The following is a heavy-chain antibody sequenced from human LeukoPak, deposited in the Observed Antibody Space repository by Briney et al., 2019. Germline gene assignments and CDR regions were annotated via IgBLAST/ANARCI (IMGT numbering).Heavy chain of an antibody. CDR2: IIPIFVTA. CDR3: ARLEIPTVTTSDY. V-gene: IGHV1-69*01. Sequence: GASVKVSCKASGGTFSSYAISWVRQAPGQGLEWMGGIIPIFVTANYAQKFQGRVTITADESTTPAYMELSSLRSEDTAVYYCARLEIPTVTTSDYWGQGTLVTVSS. D-gene: IGHD4-17*01. J-gene: IGHJ4*02. CDR1: GGTFSSYA.